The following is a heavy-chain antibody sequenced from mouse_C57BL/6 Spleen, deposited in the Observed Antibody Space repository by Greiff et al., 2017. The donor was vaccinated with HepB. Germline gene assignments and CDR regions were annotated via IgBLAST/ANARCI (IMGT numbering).Heavy chain of an antibody. D-gene: IGHD2-4*01. V-gene: IGHV1-5*01. CDR2: ISPGNSDT. J-gene: IGHJ1*03. CDR3: TRNYDYGGYFDV. Sequence: EVQLQQSGTVLARPGASVKMSCKTSGYTFTSYWMHWVKQRPGQGLEWIVAISPGNSDTSYNQKFKGKAKLTAVTSASTAYMELSSLTNEDSAVYYCTRNYDYGGYFDVWGTGTTVTVSS. CDR1: GYTFTSYW.